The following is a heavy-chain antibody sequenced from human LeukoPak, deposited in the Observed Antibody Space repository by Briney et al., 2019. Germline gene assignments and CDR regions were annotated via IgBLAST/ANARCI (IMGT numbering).Heavy chain of an antibody. CDR1: GFAFSTYA. D-gene: IGHD2-8*01. CDR3: AKDRIPDGLYSLDH. Sequence: GGSLRLSCTASGFAFSTYAMNWVRQAPGKGLEWVSVIFGSGAGINYADSVKGRFTISRDNSKNTLYLQMNTLRAEDTAIYCAKDRIPDGLYSLDHWGQGALVTVSS. J-gene: IGHJ4*02. V-gene: IGHV3-23*01. CDR2: IFGSGAGI.